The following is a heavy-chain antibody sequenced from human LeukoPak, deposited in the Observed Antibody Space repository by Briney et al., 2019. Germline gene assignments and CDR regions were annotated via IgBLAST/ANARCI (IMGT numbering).Heavy chain of an antibody. D-gene: IGHD2-2*01. J-gene: IGHJ4*02. CDR3: ARELSGSTSRHFDY. CDR2: ISWNSGSI. CDR1: GFIFNNYA. Sequence: GGSLRLSCAGSGFIFNNYAMHWVRQPPGKGLEWVSGISWNSGSIDYADSVKGRFTISRDNAKNSLYLQMNSLRDEDTAVYYCARELSGSTSRHFDYWGQGTLVTVSS. V-gene: IGHV3-9*01.